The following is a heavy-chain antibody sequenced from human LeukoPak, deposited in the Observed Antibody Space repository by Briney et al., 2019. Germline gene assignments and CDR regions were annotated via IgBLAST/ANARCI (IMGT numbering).Heavy chain of an antibody. Sequence: SVKVSCKASGGTFSSYAISWVRQAPGQGLEWMGGIIPIFGTANYAQKFQGRVTITADESTSTAYMELSSLRSEDTAVYYCARSRQRDFWSGLNGMDVWGQGTTVTVSS. V-gene: IGHV1-69*13. D-gene: IGHD3-3*01. CDR3: ARSRQRDFWSGLNGMDV. CDR1: GGTFSSYA. CDR2: IIPIFGTA. J-gene: IGHJ6*02.